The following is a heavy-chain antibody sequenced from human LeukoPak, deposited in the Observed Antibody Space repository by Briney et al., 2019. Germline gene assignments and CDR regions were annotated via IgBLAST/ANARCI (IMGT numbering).Heavy chain of an antibody. D-gene: IGHD6-13*01. CDR2: ISSSNTYI. CDR1: GFKFDDYG. CDR3: ASPYSSRWYELCY. J-gene: IGHJ4*02. Sequence: GGSLRLSCTASGFKFDDYGMTWVRQAPGKGLEWVSSISSSNTYIYYADSVKGRFTISRDNAKKSLYLQMNSLRAEDTAVYYCASPYSSRWYELCYWGQGTLVTVSS. V-gene: IGHV3-21*01.